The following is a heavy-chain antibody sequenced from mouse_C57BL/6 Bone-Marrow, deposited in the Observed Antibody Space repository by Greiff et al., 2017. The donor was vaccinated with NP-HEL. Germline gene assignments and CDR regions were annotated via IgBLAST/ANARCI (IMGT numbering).Heavy chain of an antibody. V-gene: IGHV5-4*01. CDR3: ARGDF. CDR2: ISDGGSYT. CDR1: GFTFSSYA. J-gene: IGHJ3*01. Sequence: EVQLVESGGGLVKPGGSLKLSCAASGFTFSSYAMSWVRQTPEKRLEWVATISDGGSYTYYPDNVKGRFTISRDNAKNNLYLQMSHLKSEDTAMYYCARGDFWGQGTLVTVSA.